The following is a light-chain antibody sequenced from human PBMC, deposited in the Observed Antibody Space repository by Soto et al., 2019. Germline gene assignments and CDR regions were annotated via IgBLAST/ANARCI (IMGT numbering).Light chain of an antibody. CDR2: WAS. CDR1: RSVLYSSNNKNH. J-gene: IGKJ5*01. V-gene: IGKV4-1*01. Sequence: DILMTQSPDSLAVSLGERATINCKSSRSVLYSSNNKNHLAWYQQKPGQPPKLLIYWASTRESGVPDRFSGSGSGTDFTLTISSLQAEDVAVSFCQQYYSNSITFGQGTRLEIK. CDR3: QQYYSNSIT.